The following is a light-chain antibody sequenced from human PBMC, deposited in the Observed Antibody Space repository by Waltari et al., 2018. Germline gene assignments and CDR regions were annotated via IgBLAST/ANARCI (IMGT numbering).Light chain of an antibody. Sequence: QSALTQPRSVSASPGQSVTISCTGTSSDVGGYNYVSWYQQHPGKAPKLMISDVSKRPSGVPDRFSGSKSGNTASLTISGLQAEDEADYYCCSYAGSYSLLFGGGTKLTVL. CDR1: SSDVGGYNY. CDR3: CSYAGSYSLL. CDR2: DVS. V-gene: IGLV2-11*01. J-gene: IGLJ2*01.